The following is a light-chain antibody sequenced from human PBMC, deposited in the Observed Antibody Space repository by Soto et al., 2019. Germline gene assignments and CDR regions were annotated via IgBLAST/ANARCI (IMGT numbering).Light chain of an antibody. CDR3: QQYGSSTIT. CDR2: GAS. J-gene: IGKJ5*01. V-gene: IGKV3-20*01. CDR1: QSVSSSY. Sequence: EIVLTQSPGTLSLSPGERATLSCRASQSVSSSYLAWYQQKPGQAPRLLIYGASTRATGIPDRFSGSGSGTDFTITISGLEPEDFAVYYCQQYGSSTITFGQGTRLEIK.